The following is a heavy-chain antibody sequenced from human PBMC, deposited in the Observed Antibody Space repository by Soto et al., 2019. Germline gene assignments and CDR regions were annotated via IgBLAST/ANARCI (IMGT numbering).Heavy chain of an antibody. CDR2: ISWNSGSI. J-gene: IGHJ4*02. CDR1: GFTFDDYA. V-gene: IGHV3-9*01. Sequence: EVQLVESGGGLVQPGRSLRLSCAASGFTFDDYAMHWVRQAPGKGLEWVSGISWNSGSIGYADSVKGRVTISRDNAKNSLYLQMNSLGAEDTALYYCAKVRGGVAAAGLDYWGQGTLVTVSS. CDR3: AKVRGGVAAAGLDY. D-gene: IGHD6-13*01.